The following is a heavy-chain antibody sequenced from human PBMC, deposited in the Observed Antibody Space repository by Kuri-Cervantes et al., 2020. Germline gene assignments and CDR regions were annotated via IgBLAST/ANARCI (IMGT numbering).Heavy chain of an antibody. CDR2: IKEDGSDK. CDR3: ARAPGGYYYGMDV. Sequence: GESLKISCAASVFTFSNYWMSWVRQAPGKGLEWVASIKEDGSDKYYVDSVKGRFTISRDNAKNSLYLQMNSLRAEDTAVYYCARAPGGYYYGMDVWGQGTTVTVSS. CDR1: VFTFSNYW. D-gene: IGHD3-10*01. V-gene: IGHV3-7*01. J-gene: IGHJ6*02.